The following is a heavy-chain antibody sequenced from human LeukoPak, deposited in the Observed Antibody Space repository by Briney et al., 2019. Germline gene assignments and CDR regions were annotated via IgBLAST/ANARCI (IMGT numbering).Heavy chain of an antibody. CDR3: ARDLNVAVAGPIFDS. V-gene: IGHV4-4*07. CDR2: IYTTGST. D-gene: IGHD6-19*01. CDR1: GGSISSYY. J-gene: IGHJ4*02. Sequence: SETLSLTCTISGGSISSYYWSWIWQPAGKGLEWIGRIYTTGSTNYNPSLKRRVTMSADTSKNQFSLKLGSVTAADTAVYYCARDLNVAVAGPIFDSWGQGTLVTVSS.